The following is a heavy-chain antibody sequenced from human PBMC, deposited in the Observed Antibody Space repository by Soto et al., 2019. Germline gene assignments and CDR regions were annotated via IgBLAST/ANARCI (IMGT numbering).Heavy chain of an antibody. V-gene: IGHV4-4*02. CDR3: ARDGRGECSNQKCSLPSSYYYIDV. D-gene: IGHD2-8*01. CDR1: GGSMATRNW. CDR2: THHSGTT. Sequence: PSETLSLTCAVSGGSMATRNWWIWVRQSPGKGLEWIGETHHSGTTYYNPSLESRVTISIDTSENHFSLELTSVSAADTAVYYCARDGRGECSNQKCSLPSSYYYIDVWGKGTTVTVSS. J-gene: IGHJ6*03.